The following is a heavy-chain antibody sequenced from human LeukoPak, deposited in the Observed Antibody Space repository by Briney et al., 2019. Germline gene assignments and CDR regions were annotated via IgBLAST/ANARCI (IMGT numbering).Heavy chain of an antibody. D-gene: IGHD5-12*01. Sequence: GGSLRLSCAASGFTFSSYAMHWVRQAPGKGLEWVAVISYDGSNKYYADSVKGRFTISRDNSKNTPYLQMNSLRAEDTAVYYCARDHGYSGYEEFDYWGQGTLVTVSS. CDR2: ISYDGSNK. V-gene: IGHV3-30*04. J-gene: IGHJ4*02. CDR1: GFTFSSYA. CDR3: ARDHGYSGYEEFDY.